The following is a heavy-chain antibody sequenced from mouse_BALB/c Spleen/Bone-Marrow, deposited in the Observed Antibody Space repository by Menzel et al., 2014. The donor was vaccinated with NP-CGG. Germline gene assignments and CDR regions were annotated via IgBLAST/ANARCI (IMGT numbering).Heavy chain of an antibody. CDR2: IHPNNGSS. J-gene: IGHJ3*01. Sequence: EVKLVESGPELVKPGASVKISCKTSGYTFTEYTMHWVKQSHGKSLEWIGGIHPNNGSSNYNLKFKGKATLTVDESSSTAYMELRSLTSDDSALYYCARRGIYYGFPCWAQGTLVAVSA. CDR3: ARRGIYYGFPC. CDR1: GYTFTEYT. D-gene: IGHD2-1*01. V-gene: IGHV1-18*01.